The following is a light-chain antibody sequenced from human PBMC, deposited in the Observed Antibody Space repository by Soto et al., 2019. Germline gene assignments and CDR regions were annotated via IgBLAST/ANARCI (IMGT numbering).Light chain of an antibody. CDR2: VGTGGMVG. CDR1: SGYRTYK. CDR3: GADHGSGSNFGVV. V-gene: IGLV9-49*01. Sequence: QALVPQPPSASSSLGASVTLTCTLSSGYRTYKVGWYQRSPGTGPRFVMRVGTGGMVGSKGDGIPDRFSVLGSGLNRYLTIKNIQEEDESDYHCGADHGSGSNFGVVFVGGTKLTVL. J-gene: IGLJ2*01.